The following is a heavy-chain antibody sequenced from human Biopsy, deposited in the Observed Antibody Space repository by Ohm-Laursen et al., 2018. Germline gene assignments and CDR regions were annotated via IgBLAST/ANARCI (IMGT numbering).Heavy chain of an antibody. D-gene: IGHD3-22*01. CDR2: IFNSANT. CDR3: ARGDYFDSNGYFWFDP. Sequence: TLSLTCTVSGGDISSGGSYWSWIRQRPGKGLEWIGYIFNSANTYYNPSLKNLITISGDTSKNQFSLKLNSVTAAGTAVYYCARGDYFDSNGYFWFDPWGQGTLVTVSS. V-gene: IGHV4-31*01. J-gene: IGHJ5*02. CDR1: GGDISSGGSY.